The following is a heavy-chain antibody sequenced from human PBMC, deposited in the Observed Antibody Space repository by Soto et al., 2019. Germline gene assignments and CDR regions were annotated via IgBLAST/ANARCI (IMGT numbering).Heavy chain of an antibody. D-gene: IGHD2-8*01. V-gene: IGHV4-4*07. CDR2: LSTSGRT. CDR1: GDSIGNFY. J-gene: IGHJ2*01. Sequence: SETLSLSCTVSGDSIGNFYWSWIRQPAGKGLESIGRLSTSGRTNYSPSLQSRVTMSLDTSKNRFSLRLTSVSAADTAVYFCARGMGRYFDLWGRGTLVTVSS. CDR3: ARGMGRYFDL.